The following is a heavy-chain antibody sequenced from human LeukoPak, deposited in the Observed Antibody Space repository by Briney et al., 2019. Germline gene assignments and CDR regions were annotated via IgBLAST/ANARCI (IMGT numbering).Heavy chain of an antibody. CDR3: AKTLVGYSYATDSYGMDV. CDR1: GFTFDDYA. CDR2: ISWDGGST. J-gene: IGHJ6*04. Sequence: GGSLRLSCAASGFTFDDYAMHWVRQAPGKGLEWVSLISWDGGSTYYADSVKGRFTISRDNSKNSLYLQMNSLRAEDTALYYCAKTLVGYSYATDSYGMDVWGKGTTVTVSS. D-gene: IGHD5-18*01. V-gene: IGHV3-43D*04.